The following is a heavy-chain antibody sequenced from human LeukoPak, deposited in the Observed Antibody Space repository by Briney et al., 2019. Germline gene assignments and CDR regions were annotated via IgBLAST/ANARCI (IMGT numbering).Heavy chain of an antibody. CDR1: GGSISSGGYY. Sequence: SETLSLTCTVSGGSISSGGYYWSWIRQHPGKGLEWIGYIYYSGSTYHNPSLKSRVTISVDTSKNQFSLKLSSVTAADTAVYYCASVPYCSGGSCHTDFDPWGQGTLVTVSS. CDR2: IYYSGST. D-gene: IGHD2-15*01. V-gene: IGHV4-31*03. J-gene: IGHJ5*02. CDR3: ASVPYCSGGSCHTDFDP.